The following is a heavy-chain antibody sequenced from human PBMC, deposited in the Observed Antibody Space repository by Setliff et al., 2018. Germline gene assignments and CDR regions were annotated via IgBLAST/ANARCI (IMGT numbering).Heavy chain of an antibody. J-gene: IGHJ4*02. CDR1: GGSVSTFY. D-gene: IGHD3-9*01. CDR2: IFTSGST. V-gene: IGHV4-4*09. CDR3: AHSTTFDLHHDY. Sequence: PSETLSLTCRVSGGSVSTFYWTWIRQPPGKGLEWIGYIFTSGSTQYNPSLKSRATISRDTSSNQFSLKLFSVTAADTAVYYCAHSTTFDLHHDYWGQGALVTGSS.